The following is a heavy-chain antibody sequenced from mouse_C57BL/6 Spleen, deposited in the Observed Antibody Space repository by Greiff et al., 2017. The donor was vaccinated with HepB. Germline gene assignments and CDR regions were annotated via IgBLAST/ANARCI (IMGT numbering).Heavy chain of an antibody. V-gene: IGHV1-82*01. D-gene: IGHD4-1*01. CDR3: ARSWDGYAMDY. J-gene: IGHJ4*01. Sequence: QVQLKQPGPELVKPGASVKISCKASGYAFSSSWMNWVKQRPGKGLEWIGRIYPGDGDTNYNGKFKGKATLTADKSSSTAYMQLSSLTSEDSAVYFCARSWDGYAMDYWGQGTSVTVSS. CDR2: IYPGDGDT. CDR1: GYAFSSSW.